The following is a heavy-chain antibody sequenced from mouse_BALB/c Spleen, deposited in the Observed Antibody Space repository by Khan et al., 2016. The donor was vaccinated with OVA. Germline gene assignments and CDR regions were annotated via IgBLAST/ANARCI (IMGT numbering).Heavy chain of an antibody. CDR3: ASHLTGSFAY. CDR1: GFTFSNYG. D-gene: IGHD4-1*01. Sequence: EVKLEESGGDLVKPGGSLKLSCAASGFTFSNYGMSWVRQTPDKRLEWVATISSGGDYTYYPDSVKGRFTIFRDNAKNTLYLQMSSLKSEDTTMYHCASHLTGSFAYWGQGTLVTVSA. J-gene: IGHJ3*01. CDR2: ISSGGDYT. V-gene: IGHV5-6*02.